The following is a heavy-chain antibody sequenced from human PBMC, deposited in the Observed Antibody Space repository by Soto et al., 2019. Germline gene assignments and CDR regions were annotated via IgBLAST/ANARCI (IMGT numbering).Heavy chain of an antibody. CDR2: IIPIFGTA. J-gene: IGHJ4*02. Sequence: SVKVSCKASGGTFSSYAISWVRQAPGQGLEWMGGIIPIFGTANYAQKFQGRVAMTRDTSTSTVYMELSSLRSEDTAVYYCAREWNCSGGSCDSGYWGQGTLVTVSS. D-gene: IGHD2-15*01. CDR1: GGTFSSYA. V-gene: IGHV1-69*05. CDR3: AREWNCSGGSCDSGY.